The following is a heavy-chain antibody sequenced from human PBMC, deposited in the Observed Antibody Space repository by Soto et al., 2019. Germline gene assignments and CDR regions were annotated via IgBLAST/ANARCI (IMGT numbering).Heavy chain of an antibody. J-gene: IGHJ4*02. CDR3: ARFDCGVDCYFDS. V-gene: IGHV4-30-2*01. CDR1: GGSISSGGYS. D-gene: IGHD2-21*02. Sequence: SETLSITCDVSGGSISSGGYSWSWLRQPPGKGLEWIGYIYHSGSTYYNPSLKSRVTISVDRSKNHFSLKLSSVTAADTSVYYCARFDCGVDCYFDSWGQGTLVNVSS. CDR2: IYHSGST.